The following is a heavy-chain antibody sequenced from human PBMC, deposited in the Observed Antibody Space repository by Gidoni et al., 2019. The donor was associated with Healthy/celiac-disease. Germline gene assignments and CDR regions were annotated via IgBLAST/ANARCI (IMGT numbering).Heavy chain of an antibody. J-gene: IGHJ3*02. V-gene: IGHV1-69*01. CDR1: GGTFSSYA. D-gene: IGHD2-2*01. CDR2: IIPIFGTA. Sequence: QVQLVQSGAEVKKPGSSVKVSCKASGGTFSSYAISWVRQAPGQGLEWMGGIIPIFGTANYAQKFQGRVTITADESTSTAYMELSSLRSEDTAVYYCARDRREYCSSTSCYRHAFDIWGQGTMVTVSS. CDR3: ARDRREYCSSTSCYRHAFDI.